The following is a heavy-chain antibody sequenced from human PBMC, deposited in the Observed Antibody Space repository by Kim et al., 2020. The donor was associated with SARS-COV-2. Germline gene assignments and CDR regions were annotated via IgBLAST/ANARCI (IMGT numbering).Heavy chain of an antibody. CDR3: VRHSGPYGSSWFDY. CDR1: GYSISSSSFY. Sequence: SETLSLTCTVSGYSISSSSFYWGWIRQPPGKGLEWIGSIYYTGNTYYNPSRKSRVTISVDTSKNQFSLKLTSVTAADTAVYYCVRHSGPYGSSWFDYWGQGTLVTVSS. D-gene: IGHD6-13*01. J-gene: IGHJ4*02. V-gene: IGHV4-39*01. CDR2: IYYTGNT.